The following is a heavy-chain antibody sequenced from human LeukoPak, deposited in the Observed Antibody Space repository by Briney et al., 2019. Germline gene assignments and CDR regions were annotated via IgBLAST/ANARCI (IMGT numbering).Heavy chain of an antibody. CDR2: IYHSGRT. CDR1: GGSISNYF. Sequence: SETLSLTCTASGGSISNYFWSWIRQPPGKGLEWIGSIYHSGRTFYNPSLKSRVTISVDTSKNQFSLKLTSVTAADTAVYYCARPYLPATRFDYWGQGTLVTVSS. CDR3: ARPYLPATRFDY. J-gene: IGHJ4*02. V-gene: IGHV4-59*08. D-gene: IGHD5-24*01.